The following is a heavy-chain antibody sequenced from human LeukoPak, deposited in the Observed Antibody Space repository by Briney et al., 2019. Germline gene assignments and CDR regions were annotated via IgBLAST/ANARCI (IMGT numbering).Heavy chain of an antibody. D-gene: IGHD3-22*01. CDR3: ARVYYDSSGSDDAFDI. V-gene: IGHV1-46*01. Sequence: ASVKVSCKASGYTFTSYYMHCVRQAPGPGLEWMGIINPSGGSTSYALKFQGRVTMTRDTTTSTVYMELSSLTSEDTDEYYCARVYYDSSGSDDAFDIWGQGTMVTVSS. CDR2: INPSGGST. J-gene: IGHJ3*02. CDR1: GYTFTSYY.